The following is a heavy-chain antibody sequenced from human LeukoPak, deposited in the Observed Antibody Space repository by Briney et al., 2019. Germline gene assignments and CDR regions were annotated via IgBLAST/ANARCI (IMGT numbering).Heavy chain of an antibody. V-gene: IGHV1-69*13. Sequence: GASVKVSCKASGGTFSSYAISWVRQAPGQGLEWMGGIIPIFGTANYAQKFQGRVTITADESTSTAYMELSSLRSEDTAVYYCARDKPQWLPRDAFDIWGQGTMVTVSS. D-gene: IGHD3-22*01. CDR1: GGTFSSYA. CDR2: IIPIFGTA. CDR3: ARDKPQWLPRDAFDI. J-gene: IGHJ3*02.